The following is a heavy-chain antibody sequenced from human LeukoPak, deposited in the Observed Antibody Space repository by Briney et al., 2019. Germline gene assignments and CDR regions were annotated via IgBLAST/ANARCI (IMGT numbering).Heavy chain of an antibody. CDR3: ARDLDY. CDR1: GFTFTSFY. CDR2: IKPDGSET. Sequence: AGSLRLSCAASGFTFTSFYMSWVRQAPGKGLEWVANIKPDGSETYYVGSLKGRFTISRDNAENSLYLQMNSLRADDTAVYYCARDLDYWGQGTLVTVSS. V-gene: IGHV3-7*04. J-gene: IGHJ4*02.